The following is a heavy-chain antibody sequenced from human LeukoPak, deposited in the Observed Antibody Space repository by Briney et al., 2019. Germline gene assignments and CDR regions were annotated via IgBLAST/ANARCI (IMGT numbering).Heavy chain of an antibody. Sequence: SETLSPTCAVSGDSISSTTYYWAWLRQPPGEGLEWIGSISYSGSPYYNPSLKSRVTMSVDTSKNQSSVNLTSVTAADTATYYCARHFPLRLECTPLRYWGQGTLVTVSS. D-gene: IGHD3-3*01. CDR3: ARHFPLRLECTPLRY. CDR1: GDSISSTTYY. CDR2: ISYSGSP. J-gene: IGHJ4*02. V-gene: IGHV4-39*01.